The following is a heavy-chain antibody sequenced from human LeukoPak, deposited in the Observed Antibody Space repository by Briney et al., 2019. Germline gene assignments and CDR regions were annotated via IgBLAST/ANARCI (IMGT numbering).Heavy chain of an antibody. CDR3: ARERGYSYRYYYYMDV. J-gene: IGHJ6*03. Sequence: SETLSLTCTVSGGSISSYYWSWIRQPPGKGLEWIGYIYYSGSTYYNPSLKSRVTISVDTSKNQFSLKLSSVTAADTAVYYCARERGYSYRYYYYMDVWGKGTTITISS. V-gene: IGHV4-59*01. D-gene: IGHD5-18*01. CDR1: GGSISSYY. CDR2: IYYSGST.